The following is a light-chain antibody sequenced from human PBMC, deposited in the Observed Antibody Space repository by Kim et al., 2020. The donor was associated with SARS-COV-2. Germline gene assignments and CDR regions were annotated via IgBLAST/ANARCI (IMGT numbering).Light chain of an antibody. CDR1: QSVSTD. CDR2: GAS. V-gene: IGKV3-15*01. Sequence: VMTQSPATLSVSPGERATLSCRASQSVSTDLAWYQHKPGRAPRLLIYGASTRATGIPARFSGSGSGTEFTLTISSLQSEDFAVYYCQQYYDWPRTFGQGTKVDIK. J-gene: IGKJ1*01. CDR3: QQYYDWPRT.